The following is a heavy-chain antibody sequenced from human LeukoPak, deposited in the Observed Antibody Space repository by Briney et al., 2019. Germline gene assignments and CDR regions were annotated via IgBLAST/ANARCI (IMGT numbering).Heavy chain of an antibody. V-gene: IGHV3-23*01. J-gene: IGHJ6*03. CDR3: AKYGSGWTLYFYYYMDV. Sequence: GGSLRLSCAGSGFTFNSYSMGWVRQAAGKGLEWVSGICGSGGSTYYTDSVKGRFTISRDNSKNTLYLQMNSLRPEDTALYYCAKYGSGWTLYFYYYMDVWGKGTTVTVSS. CDR2: ICGSGGST. CDR1: GFTFNSYS. D-gene: IGHD6-19*01.